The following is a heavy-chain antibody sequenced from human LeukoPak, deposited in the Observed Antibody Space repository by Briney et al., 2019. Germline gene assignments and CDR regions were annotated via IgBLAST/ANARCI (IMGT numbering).Heavy chain of an antibody. D-gene: IGHD4-17*01. CDR2: ISTSVSTI. CDR1: GFAFSSYE. V-gene: IGHV3-48*03. CDR3: ARGSDYGVGAFDI. J-gene: IGHJ3*02. Sequence: PGGSLRLSCAASGFAFSSYEMNWVRQAPGKGLEWVSYISTSVSTIYYGDSVKGRFTISRDNAKNSLFLQTNILRAEDTAVYYCARGSDYGVGAFDIWGQGTMVTVSS.